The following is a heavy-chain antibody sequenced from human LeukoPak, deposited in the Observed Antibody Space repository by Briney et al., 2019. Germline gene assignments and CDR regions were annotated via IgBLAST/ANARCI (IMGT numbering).Heavy chain of an antibody. D-gene: IGHD3-22*01. CDR1: GGSISSGGYS. V-gene: IGHV4-30-2*01. CDR3: ARSLYDSSGYYPSPDY. CDR2: IYHSGST. J-gene: IGHJ4*02. Sequence: SETLSLTCAVSGGSISSGGYSWGWIRQPPGKGLEWIGYIYHSGSTYYNPSLKSRVTISVDRSKNQFSLKLSSVTAADTAVYCCARSLYDSSGYYPSPDYWGQGTLVTVSS.